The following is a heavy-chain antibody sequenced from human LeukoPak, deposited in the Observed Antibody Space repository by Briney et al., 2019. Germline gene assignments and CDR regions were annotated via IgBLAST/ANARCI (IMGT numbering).Heavy chain of an antibody. Sequence: GSLRLSCAASGFIFSDYYMSWVRQAPGKGLEWVSVIYSGGSTYYADSVKGRFTISRDNSKNTLYLQMNSLRAEDTAVYYCANWGNYRDTWVDYWGQGTMVTVSS. CDR3: ANWGNYRDTWVDY. V-gene: IGHV3-53*01. J-gene: IGHJ4*02. CDR2: IYSGGST. D-gene: IGHD3-16*02. CDR1: GFIFSDYY.